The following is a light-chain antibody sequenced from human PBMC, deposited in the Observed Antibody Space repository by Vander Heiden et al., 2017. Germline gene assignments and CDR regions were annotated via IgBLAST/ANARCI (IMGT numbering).Light chain of an antibody. CDR2: EGS. J-gene: IGLJ3*02. V-gene: IGLV1-47*01. CDR3: TAWDRSRSGWV. CDR1: RSNIGNYY. Sequence: QPALPPPPSASGTPAQTVTISCSGTRSNIGNYYVYWYQQSPGTAPKLLIYEGSHRPSGGPDRFSGSKSGTSAYLDISGLRAEDEADYYCTAWDRSRSGWVFGGGTKLTVL.